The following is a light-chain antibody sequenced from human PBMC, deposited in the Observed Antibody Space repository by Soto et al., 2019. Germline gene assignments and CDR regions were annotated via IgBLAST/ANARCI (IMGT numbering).Light chain of an antibody. CDR1: QSVSSSY. J-gene: IGKJ3*01. V-gene: IGKV3-20*01. Sequence: EIVLTPSPGTLSLSPGERATLSCRASQSVSSSYLAWYQQKPGQAPRLLIYGASGRATDIPDRFSGSGSGTEFTLTISRLEPEDFAVYYCQQYDNWPPFTFGPGTKVDIK. CDR3: QQYDNWPPFT. CDR2: GAS.